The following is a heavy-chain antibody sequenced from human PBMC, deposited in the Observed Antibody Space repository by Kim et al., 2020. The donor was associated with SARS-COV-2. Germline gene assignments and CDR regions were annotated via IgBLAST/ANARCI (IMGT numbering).Heavy chain of an antibody. CDR2: IISDGSST. Sequence: GGSLRLSCAASGFTFSSYWMHWVRQAPGKGLVWVSRIISDGSSTSYADSVKGRFTISRDNAKNTLYLQMNSLRAEDTAVYYCARDITMVRGAGDGMDVWGQGTTVTVSS. CDR1: GFTFSSYW. D-gene: IGHD3-10*01. J-gene: IGHJ6*02. CDR3: ARDITMVRGAGDGMDV. V-gene: IGHV3-74*01.